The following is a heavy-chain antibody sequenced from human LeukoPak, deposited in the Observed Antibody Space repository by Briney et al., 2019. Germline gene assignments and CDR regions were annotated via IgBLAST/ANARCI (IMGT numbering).Heavy chain of an antibody. D-gene: IGHD3-10*01. CDR3: VREGYGPGNYPFDS. Sequence: GGSLRLSCAASGFIFSSHWIHWIRQAPGKGLMWVSRIDSHGTSTIDAASVQGRFTVSRDNSKNTLYLQMNSLRVEDTAVYYCVREGYGPGNYPFDSWGQGTLVTVSS. CDR2: IDSHGTST. CDR1: GFIFSSHW. J-gene: IGHJ4*02. V-gene: IGHV3-74*01.